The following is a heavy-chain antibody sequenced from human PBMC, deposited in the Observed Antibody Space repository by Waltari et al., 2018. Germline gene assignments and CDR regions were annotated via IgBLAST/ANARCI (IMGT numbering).Heavy chain of an antibody. J-gene: IGHJ4*02. V-gene: IGHV1-69*13. CDR1: GGTFSSYA. Sequence: QVQLVQSGAEVKKPGSSVKVPCKASGGTFSSYAISWVRPSPGQGLEWMGGIIPIFGTANYAQKCQGRVTITADESTSTAYMELSSLRSEDTAVYYCARSTIKWDQRYYFDYWGQGTLVTVSS. CDR2: IIPIFGTA. CDR3: ARSTIKWDQRYYFDY. D-gene: IGHD5-12*01.